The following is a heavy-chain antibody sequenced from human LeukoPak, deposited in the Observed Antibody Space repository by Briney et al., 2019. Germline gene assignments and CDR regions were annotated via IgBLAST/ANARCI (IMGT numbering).Heavy chain of an antibody. CDR3: ARETVEIEAAFDY. CDR2: IYYSGST. Sequence: SETLSLTCTVSGGSISSYYWSWIRQPPGKGLEWIGYIYYSGSTCYNPSLKSRVTISVDTSKNQFSLKLSSVTAADTAVYYCARETVEIEAAFDYWGQGTLVTVSS. D-gene: IGHD5-24*01. J-gene: IGHJ4*02. CDR1: GGSISSYY. V-gene: IGHV4-59*12.